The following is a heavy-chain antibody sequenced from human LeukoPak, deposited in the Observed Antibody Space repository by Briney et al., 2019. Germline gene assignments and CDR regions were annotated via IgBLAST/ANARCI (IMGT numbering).Heavy chain of an antibody. Sequence: GGSLRLSCAASGFSFDDYAMHWVRQAPGQGLEWVSGISWNSGSIVYADSVKGRFTISRDNPKNSLFLQMNSLRAEDTAVYYCAADSGVYSGYEFDYWGQGTLVTVSS. J-gene: IGHJ4*02. D-gene: IGHD5-12*01. V-gene: IGHV3-9*01. CDR2: ISWNSGSI. CDR1: GFSFDDYA. CDR3: AADSGVYSGYEFDY.